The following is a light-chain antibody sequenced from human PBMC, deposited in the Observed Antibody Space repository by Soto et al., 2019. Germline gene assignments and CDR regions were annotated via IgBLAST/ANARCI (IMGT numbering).Light chain of an antibody. J-gene: IGLJ1*01. CDR3: SSYTSDSSYV. Sequence: SVLTQPASVSGSPGQSIPISCTGTSSDVGLYDYVSWYQQHPGKAPQLMIYAVSNRPSGVSNRFSASKSGNTASLFISGLQAEDEADYYCSSYTSDSSYVFGSGTRSPS. V-gene: IGLV2-14*01. CDR1: SSDVGLYDY. CDR2: AVS.